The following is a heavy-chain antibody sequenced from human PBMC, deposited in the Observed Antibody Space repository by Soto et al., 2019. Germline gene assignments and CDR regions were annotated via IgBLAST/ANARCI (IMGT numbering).Heavy chain of an antibody. D-gene: IGHD2-2*01. Sequence: GGSLRLSCAASGFTFSSYAMSWVRQAPGKGLEWVSAISGSGGSTYYADSVKGRFTISRDNSKNTLYLQMNSLRAEDTAVYYCAKDGGDIVAVPAAGADYWGQGPLVTVSS. CDR2: ISGSGGST. CDR1: GFTFSSYA. V-gene: IGHV3-23*01. J-gene: IGHJ4*02. CDR3: AKDGGDIVAVPAAGADY.